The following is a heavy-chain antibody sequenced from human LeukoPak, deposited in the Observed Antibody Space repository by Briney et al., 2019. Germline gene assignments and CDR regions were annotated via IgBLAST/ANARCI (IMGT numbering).Heavy chain of an antibody. CDR1: GYSISSGYY. Sequence: SETLSLTCTVSGYSISSGYYWGWIRQPPGKGLEWIGSIYHSGSTYYSPSLKSRVTISVDTSKNQFSLKLSSVTAADTAVYYCARDRFDYALDYWGQGALVTVSS. D-gene: IGHD4-17*01. V-gene: IGHV4-38-2*02. CDR3: ARDRFDYALDY. J-gene: IGHJ4*02. CDR2: IYHSGST.